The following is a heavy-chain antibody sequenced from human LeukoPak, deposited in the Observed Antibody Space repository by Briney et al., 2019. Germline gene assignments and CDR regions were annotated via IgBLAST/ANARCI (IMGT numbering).Heavy chain of an antibody. Sequence: GGSLRLSCEASGFTFSSYSMNWVRQAPGKGLEWVSSITSMSSSIYYADSVQGRFTISRDNAKNSVYLQMNSLRAEDTAVYYCARSRGAGPGAYFDYWGQGTLVTVSS. J-gene: IGHJ4*02. D-gene: IGHD6-19*01. CDR1: GFTFSSYS. V-gene: IGHV3-21*04. CDR3: ARSRGAGPGAYFDY. CDR2: ITSMSSSI.